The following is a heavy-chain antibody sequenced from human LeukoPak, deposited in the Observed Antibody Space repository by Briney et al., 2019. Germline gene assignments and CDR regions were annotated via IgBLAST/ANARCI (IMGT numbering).Heavy chain of an antibody. V-gene: IGHV3-23*01. D-gene: IGHD5/OR15-5a*01. CDR2: ISGSGGST. CDR3: SYAMVLNILSTFVFDY. Sequence: GGSLRLSCAASGFTFSSYAMSWVRQAPGKGLEWVSAISGSGGSTYYADSVKGRFTISRDNSKNTLYLQMNSLRAEDEDVYDCSYAMVLNILSTFVFDYWGQGTPVTVSS. J-gene: IGHJ4*02. CDR1: GFTFSSYA.